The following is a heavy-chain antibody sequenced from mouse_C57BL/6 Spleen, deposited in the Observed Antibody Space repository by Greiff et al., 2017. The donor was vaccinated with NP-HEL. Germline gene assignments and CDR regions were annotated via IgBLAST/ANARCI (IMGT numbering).Heavy chain of an antibody. CDR2: IYPSDSET. CDR3: ARSHSTGTFAY. CDR1: GYTFTSYW. Sequence: QVQLQQPGAELVRPGSSVKLSCKASGYTFTSYWMDWVKQRPGQGLEWIGNIYPSDSETHYNQKFKDKATLTVDKSSSTAYMQLSSLTSEDSAVYYCARSHSTGTFAYWGQGTLVTVSA. J-gene: IGHJ3*01. D-gene: IGHD4-1*02. V-gene: IGHV1-61*01.